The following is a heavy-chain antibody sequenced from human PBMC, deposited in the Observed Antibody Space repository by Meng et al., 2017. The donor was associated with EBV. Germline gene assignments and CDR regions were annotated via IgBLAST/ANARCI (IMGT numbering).Heavy chain of an antibody. Sequence: ITLKESGPTLLNPTQTLLLTCTFSGISLTTSGVGVGWIRQPPGKALEWLAVIYWDDAKRYSPSLKNRLTITKDTSKNQVVLTMTNMDPVDTATYFCAHSKYYSDSGGYWDYFDDWGQGTLVTVSS. CDR2: IYWDDAK. CDR1: GISLTTSGVG. CDR3: AHSKYYSDSGGYWDYFDD. J-gene: IGHJ4*02. D-gene: IGHD3-10*01. V-gene: IGHV2-5*02.